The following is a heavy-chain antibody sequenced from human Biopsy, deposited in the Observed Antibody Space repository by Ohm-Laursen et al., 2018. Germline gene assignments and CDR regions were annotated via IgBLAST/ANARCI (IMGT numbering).Heavy chain of an antibody. Sequence: GASVKASCKTSGYTFTGYFLHWVRQVPGPGLEWMGWINPNRGTTKLAENFPGSVTMTRDTSIPTAYLDLTRLTSDDTAVYFRAKGQDLTAGAEYFQYWGQGALITVSS. CDR3: AKGQDLTAGAEYFQY. V-gene: IGHV1-2*04. D-gene: IGHD3-9*01. J-gene: IGHJ1*01. CDR2: INPNRGTT. CDR1: GYTFTGYF.